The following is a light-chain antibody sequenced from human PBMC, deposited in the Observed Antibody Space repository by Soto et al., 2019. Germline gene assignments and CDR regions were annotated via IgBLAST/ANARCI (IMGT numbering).Light chain of an antibody. CDR1: QSVTSS. CDR3: QHRSECPST. CDR2: AAS. V-gene: IGKV3-11*01. Sequence: EIVLTQSPATLSLSPGERSTLSCRASQSVTSSLAWYQQKTGQAPRLLIYAASNRATGIPARFSGSGSGTDFTLSISRLEPEEVAVYYCQHRSECPSTVGQGQRLDIK. J-gene: IGKJ5*01.